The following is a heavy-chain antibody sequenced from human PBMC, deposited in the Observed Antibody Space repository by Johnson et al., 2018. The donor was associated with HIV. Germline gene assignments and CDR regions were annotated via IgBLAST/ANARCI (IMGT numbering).Heavy chain of an antibody. CDR2: ISYDGNNK. J-gene: IGHJ3*01. Sequence: QVQLVESGGGVVQPGRSLRLSCAASGFTFSSYAMHWVHQAPGKGLEWVAVISYDGNNKYYADSVKGRFTISRDNSKNTLYLQMNSLRAEDTAVYYCASGGWLEGAFDLWGQGTMVTVSS. CDR1: GFTFSSYA. D-gene: IGHD6-19*01. CDR3: ASGGWLEGAFDL. V-gene: IGHV3-30*03.